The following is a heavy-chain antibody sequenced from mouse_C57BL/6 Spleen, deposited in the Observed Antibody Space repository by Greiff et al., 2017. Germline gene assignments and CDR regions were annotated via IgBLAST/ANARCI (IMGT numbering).Heavy chain of an antibody. V-gene: IGHV1-69*01. CDR2: IDPSDSYT. J-gene: IGHJ3*01. CDR3: ARLGDSVGVAD. CDR1: GYTFTSYW. Sequence: QVQLQQPGAELVMPGASVKLSCKASGYTFTSYWMHWVKQRPGQGLEWIGEIDPSDSYTNYNQKFQGKSTLTVDKSSSTAYMQLSSLTSEDSSVYYCARLGDSVGVADWGQGTLVTVSA. D-gene: IGHD1-1*01.